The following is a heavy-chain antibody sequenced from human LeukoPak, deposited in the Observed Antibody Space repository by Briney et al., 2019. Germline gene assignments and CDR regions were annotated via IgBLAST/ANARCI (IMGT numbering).Heavy chain of an antibody. CDR3: ARLPRGTYDLT. D-gene: IGHD1-26*01. CDR1: GDSISNYY. CDR2: VSYGGST. Sequence: PSETLCLTCTVSGDSISNYYWNWVRQAPGKGLEWIGFVSYGGSTIYSPSLKSRVVISVDTSRNQFSLRLTSVTAADTAVYYCARLPRGTYDLTWGQGTLATVFS. V-gene: IGHV4-59*01. J-gene: IGHJ5*02.